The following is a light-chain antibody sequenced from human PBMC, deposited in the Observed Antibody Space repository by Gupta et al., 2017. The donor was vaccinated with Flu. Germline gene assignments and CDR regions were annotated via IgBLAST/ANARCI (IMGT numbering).Light chain of an antibody. Sequence: EIEMTQSPATLSVSPGERATLACRASPSVNSNLAWYKQKPGQTPRLLIIGASTRATGIPARFSGSGSGTEFTLAISSLQSEDFAVYYCQQYNNWPRTFGQGTKVEIK. CDR1: PSVNSN. CDR3: QQYNNWPRT. V-gene: IGKV3-15*01. J-gene: IGKJ1*01. CDR2: GAS.